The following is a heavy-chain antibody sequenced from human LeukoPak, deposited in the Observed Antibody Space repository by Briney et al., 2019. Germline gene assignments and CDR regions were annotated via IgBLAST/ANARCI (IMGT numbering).Heavy chain of an antibody. J-gene: IGHJ4*02. CDR3: AKVSSQVRGANVFYY. V-gene: IGHV3-30*18. D-gene: IGHD3-10*01. CDR1: GFTFSSYG. Sequence: PGRSLRLSCAASGFTFSSYGMHWVRQAPGKGLEWVAVISYDGSNKYYADSVKGRFTISRDNSKNTLYLQMNSLRAEDTAVYYCAKVSSQVRGANVFYYWGQGTLVTVSS. CDR2: ISYDGSNK.